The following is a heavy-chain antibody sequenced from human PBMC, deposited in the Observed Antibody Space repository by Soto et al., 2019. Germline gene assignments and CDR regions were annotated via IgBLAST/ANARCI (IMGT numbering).Heavy chain of an antibody. D-gene: IGHD6-19*01. Sequence: GVSLRLSCAASGFTFSSDWMSWVRQVPGKGLVWVSRISGDGSVRNYADSVRGRFTISRDNAKNTLFLQLYSLSVEDTALYYCVRGTVSGSFLIYWGRGTLVTVSS. J-gene: IGHJ4*02. V-gene: IGHV3-74*01. CDR2: ISGDGSVR. CDR3: VRGTVSGSFLIY. CDR1: GFTFSSDW.